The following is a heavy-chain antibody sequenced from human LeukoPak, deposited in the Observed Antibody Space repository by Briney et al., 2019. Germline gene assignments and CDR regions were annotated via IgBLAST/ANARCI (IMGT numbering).Heavy chain of an antibody. V-gene: IGHV1-2*02. CDR2: INPNSGGT. D-gene: IGHD4-17*01. CDR3: ARDPLYGDHNYYYGMDV. J-gene: IGHJ6*02. CDR1: GYTFTGYY. Sequence: ASVKVSCKASGYTFTGYYMHWVRQAPGQGLEWMGWINPNSGGTNYAQKFQGRVTMTRDTSISTAYMELSRLRSDDTAVYYCARDPLYGDHNYYYGMDVWGQGTTVTVSS.